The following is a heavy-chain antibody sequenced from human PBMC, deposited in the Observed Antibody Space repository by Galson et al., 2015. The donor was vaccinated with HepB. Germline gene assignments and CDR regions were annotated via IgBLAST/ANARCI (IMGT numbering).Heavy chain of an antibody. Sequence: SLRLSCAASGFTFSSYAMHWVRQAPGKGLEWVTFIRSNGISGYSADSVKGRFTISRDNSKNTLYLQMNSLGADDTAVYYCASELMGSGRWLEYWGQGTLVTVSS. CDR3: ASELMGSGRWLEY. CDR1: GFTFSSYA. CDR2: IRSNGISG. V-gene: IGHV3-30*02. J-gene: IGHJ4*02. D-gene: IGHD3-10*01.